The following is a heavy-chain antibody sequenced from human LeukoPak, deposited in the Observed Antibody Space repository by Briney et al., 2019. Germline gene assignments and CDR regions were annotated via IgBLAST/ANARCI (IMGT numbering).Heavy chain of an antibody. CDR1: GYIFTSYW. CDR3: ARLLGPMIARGYFDY. J-gene: IGHJ4*02. Sequence: GESLQISCKGSGYIFTSYWIGWVRQMPGKGLEWMGIIYPGDSDTRYSPSFQGQVIISADKSISTAYLQWSSLKASDTAMYYCARLLGPMIARGYFDYWGQGTLVTVSS. CDR2: IYPGDSDT. V-gene: IGHV5-51*01. D-gene: IGHD3-22*01.